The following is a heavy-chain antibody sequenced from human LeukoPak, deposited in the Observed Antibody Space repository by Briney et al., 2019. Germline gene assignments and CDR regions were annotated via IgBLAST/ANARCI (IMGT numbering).Heavy chain of an antibody. D-gene: IGHD6-13*01. J-gene: IGHJ5*02. CDR2: IYPSGST. CDR1: GGSISSGSYH. CDR3: ARSGSSSSWFTNWFDP. V-gene: IGHV4-61*02. Sequence: SQTLSLTCTVSGGSISSGSYHWSWIRQPAGKALEWIGRIYPSGSTNYDPSLKSRVTISVDTSKNQFSLKLSSVTAADTAVYYCARSGSSSSWFTNWFDPWGQGTLVTVSS.